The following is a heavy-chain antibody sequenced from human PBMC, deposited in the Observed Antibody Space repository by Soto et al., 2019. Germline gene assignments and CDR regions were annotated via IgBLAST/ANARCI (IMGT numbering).Heavy chain of an antibody. Sequence: EVQLVESGGGLVQPGGSLRLSCAASGFTFSSYWMHWVRQDPGKGLVWVSRINSDGSSTSYADSVKGRFTISRDNAKNTLYLQMNSLRAEDTAVYYCLSTSLVVAAATREDYWGQGTLVTVSS. V-gene: IGHV3-74*01. J-gene: IGHJ4*02. CDR1: GFTFSSYW. D-gene: IGHD2-15*01. CDR2: INSDGSST. CDR3: LSTSLVVAAATREDY.